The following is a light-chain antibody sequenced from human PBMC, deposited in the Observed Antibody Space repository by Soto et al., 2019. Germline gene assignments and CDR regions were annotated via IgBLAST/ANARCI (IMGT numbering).Light chain of an antibody. J-gene: IGKJ1*01. V-gene: IGKV3-11*01. CDR1: QSVSSY. Sequence: EIVLTQSPATLSLSPGERTTLSCRASQSVSSYLAWYQQKPGQAPRLLIYDTSSRATGIPARFSGSGSGTDFTLIISSLEPEDFAVYYCQQRSHWPVTFGQGTKV. CDR2: DTS. CDR3: QQRSHWPVT.